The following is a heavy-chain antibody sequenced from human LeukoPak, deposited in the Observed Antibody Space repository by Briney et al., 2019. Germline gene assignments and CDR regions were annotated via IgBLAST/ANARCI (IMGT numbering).Heavy chain of an antibody. V-gene: IGHV3-21*01. Sequence: GGSLRLSCAASGFTFSSYSMNWVRQAPGKGLEWVSSISSNSIYVFYADSMKGRFTISRDNAKNSLYLQMNSLRAEDTAVYYCARDEEMATTPFDYWGQGTLVTVSS. CDR2: ISSNSIYV. D-gene: IGHD5-24*01. CDR1: GFTFSSYS. CDR3: ARDEEMATTPFDY. J-gene: IGHJ4*02.